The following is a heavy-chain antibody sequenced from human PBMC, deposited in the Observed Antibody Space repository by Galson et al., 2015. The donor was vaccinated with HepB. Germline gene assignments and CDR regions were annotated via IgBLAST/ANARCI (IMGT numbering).Heavy chain of an antibody. D-gene: IGHD6-19*01. CDR1: GFTFSNAW. J-gene: IGHJ3*02. Sequence: SLRLSCAASGFTFSNAWMSWVRQAPGKGLEWVGRIKNKTDGGTTDYAAPVKGRFTISRDDSKNTLYLQMNSLKTEDTAVYYCTTTSVLRQWLVPEDAFDIWGQGTMVTVSS. V-gene: IGHV3-15*01. CDR3: TTTSVLRQWLVPEDAFDI. CDR2: IKNKTDGGTT.